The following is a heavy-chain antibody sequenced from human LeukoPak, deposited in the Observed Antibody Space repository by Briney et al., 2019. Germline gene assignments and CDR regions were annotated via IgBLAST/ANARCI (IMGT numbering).Heavy chain of an antibody. CDR3: ARDVWFGELLDWFDP. Sequence: SVKVSCKASGGTFSSYAISWVRQAPGQGLEWMGGIIPILGIANYAQKFQGRVTITADKSTSTAYMELSSLRSEDTAVYYCARDVWFGELLDWFDPWGQGTLVTVSS. CDR1: GGTFSSYA. CDR2: IIPILGIA. D-gene: IGHD3-10*01. J-gene: IGHJ5*02. V-gene: IGHV1-69*10.